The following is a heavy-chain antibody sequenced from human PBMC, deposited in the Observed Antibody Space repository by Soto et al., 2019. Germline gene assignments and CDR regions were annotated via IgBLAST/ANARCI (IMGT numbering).Heavy chain of an antibody. D-gene: IGHD3-22*01. Sequence: PGGSLRLSCAASGFTFSSYWMSWVRQAPGKGLEWVANIKQDGSEKYYVDSVKGRFTISRDNAKNSLYLQMNSLRAEDTAVYYCARSHAYYYDSSGYYLACYFDYWGQGTLVTVS. CDR1: GFTFSSYW. V-gene: IGHV3-7*05. J-gene: IGHJ4*02. CDR3: ARSHAYYYDSSGYYLACYFDY. CDR2: IKQDGSEK.